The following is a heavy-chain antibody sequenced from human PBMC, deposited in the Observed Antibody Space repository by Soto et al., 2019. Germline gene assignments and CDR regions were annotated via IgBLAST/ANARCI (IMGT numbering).Heavy chain of an antibody. D-gene: IGHD2-21*01. CDR3: ASSKRGKVVLGV. Sequence: SETLSLTCTVSGGSISSYYWSWIRQPPGKGLEWIGYIYYSGSTNYNPSLKSRVTISVDTSKNQFSLKLSSVTAADTAVYYCASSKRGKVVLGVWGKGTTVTVSS. V-gene: IGHV4-59*01. CDR2: IYYSGST. J-gene: IGHJ6*04. CDR1: GGSISSYY.